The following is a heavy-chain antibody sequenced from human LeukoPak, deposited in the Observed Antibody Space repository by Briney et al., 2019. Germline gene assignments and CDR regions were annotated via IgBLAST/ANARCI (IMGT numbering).Heavy chain of an antibody. D-gene: IGHD4-17*01. CDR3: AREAYGDYGYFDY. CDR1: GGSISSYY. J-gene: IGHJ4*02. V-gene: IGHV4-59*01. Sequence: SQTLSLTCTVSGGSISSYYWSWIRQPPGKGLEWIGYIYYSGSTNYNPSLKSRVTISVDTSKNQFSLKLSSVTAADTAVYYCAREAYGDYGYFDYWGQGTLVTVSS. CDR2: IYYSGST.